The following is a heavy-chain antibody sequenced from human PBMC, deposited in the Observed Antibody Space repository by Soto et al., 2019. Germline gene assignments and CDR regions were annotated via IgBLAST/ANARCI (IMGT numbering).Heavy chain of an antibody. Sequence: QVQLVQSGAEVKKPGSSVKVSCKASGGTFSSYTISWVRQAPGQGLEWMGRIIPILGIANYAQKFQGRVTITADKSTSTANIELSSLRSEDTAVYYCARDPGEWELLPNRAFDIWGQGKMVTVSS. V-gene: IGHV1-69*08. CDR2: IIPILGIA. CDR3: ARDPGEWELLPNRAFDI. CDR1: GGTFSSYT. D-gene: IGHD1-26*01. J-gene: IGHJ3*02.